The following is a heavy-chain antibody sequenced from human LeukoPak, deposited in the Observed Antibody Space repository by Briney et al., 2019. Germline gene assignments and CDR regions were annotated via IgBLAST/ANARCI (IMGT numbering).Heavy chain of an antibody. J-gene: IGHJ4*02. CDR2: INPNSGGT. CDR1: GYTFTGYY. Sequence: ASVKVSCKASGYTFTGYYMHWVRRAPGQGLEWMGWINPNSGGTNYAQKFQGRVTMTRDTSISTAYMELSRLRSDDTAVYYCARVCSSTSCYSRSIDYWGQGTLVTVSS. D-gene: IGHD2-2*01. CDR3: ARVCSSTSCYSRSIDY. V-gene: IGHV1-2*02.